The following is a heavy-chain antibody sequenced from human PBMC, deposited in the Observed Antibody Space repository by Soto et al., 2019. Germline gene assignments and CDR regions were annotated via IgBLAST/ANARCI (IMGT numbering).Heavy chain of an antibody. Sequence: EVQLVESGGGLVQPGGSLRLSCAVSGFTFTTYWMTWVRQAPGKGLEWVANIKEDGTEKNYLDSVGGRFSISRDNAKNSLFLQMNSLRAEDSAIYYCARAGSENEYWCQGTLVTVSS. V-gene: IGHV3-7*05. J-gene: IGHJ4*02. CDR1: GFTFTTYW. CDR3: ARAGSENEY. D-gene: IGHD3-10*01. CDR2: IKEDGTEK.